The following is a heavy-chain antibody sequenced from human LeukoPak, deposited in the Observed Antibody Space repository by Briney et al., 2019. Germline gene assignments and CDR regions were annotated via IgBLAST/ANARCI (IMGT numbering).Heavy chain of an antibody. D-gene: IGHD3-3*01. CDR3: ASLPTPSGYYDYYYSYGMDV. CDR2: ISRSSETI. V-gene: IGHV3-48*01. J-gene: IGHJ6*02. Sequence: GGSLRLSCAASEFTFSSYNLNWVRQAPGKGLEWLSYISRSSETILYANSVQGRVTISRDNAKNSLYLQMNSLRAEDTAVYYCASLPTPSGYYDYYYSYGMDVWGQGTTVTVSS. CDR1: EFTFSSYN.